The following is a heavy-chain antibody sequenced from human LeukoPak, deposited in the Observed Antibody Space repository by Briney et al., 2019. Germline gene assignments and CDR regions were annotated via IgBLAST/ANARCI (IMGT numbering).Heavy chain of an antibody. CDR2: IYYSGST. CDR1: GGSISSGGYY. CDR3: ARGLYYYDSSGRYYYYYYGMDV. D-gene: IGHD3-22*01. Sequence: SETLSLTCTVPGGSISSGGYYWSWIRQHPGKGLEWIGYIYYSGSTYYNPSLKSRVTISVDTSKNQFSLKLSSVTAADTAVYYCARGLYYYDSSGRYYYYYYGMDVWGQGTTVTVSS. V-gene: IGHV4-31*03. J-gene: IGHJ6*02.